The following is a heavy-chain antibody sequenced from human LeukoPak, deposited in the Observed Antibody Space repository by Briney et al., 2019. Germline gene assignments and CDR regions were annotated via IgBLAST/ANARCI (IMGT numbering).Heavy chain of an antibody. D-gene: IGHD6-19*01. CDR1: GFTFSSYA. V-gene: IGHV3-23*01. CDR2: ISGSGGST. J-gene: IGHJ4*02. CDR3: AKDLFPSLAVAGLFDY. Sequence: GGSLRLSCAASGFTFSSYAMSWVRQAPGKGLEWVSAISGSGGSTYYADSVKGRFTISRDNSKNTLYLQMSSLRAEDTAVYYCAKDLFPSLAVAGLFDYWGQGTLVTVSS.